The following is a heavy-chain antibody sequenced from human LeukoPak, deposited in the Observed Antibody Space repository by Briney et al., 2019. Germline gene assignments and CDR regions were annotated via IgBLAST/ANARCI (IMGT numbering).Heavy chain of an antibody. CDR2: VDHEDGET. CDR1: GYTLTELS. CDR3: ARDGLESYGFPTSHYYYYYMDV. D-gene: IGHD5-18*01. J-gene: IGHJ6*03. V-gene: IGHV1-24*01. Sequence: ASVKVSCKVSGYTLTELSIHWVRQAPGKGLEWMGGVDHEDGETIYAQKFQGRVTITADKSTSTAYMELSSLRSEDTAVYYCARDGLESYGFPTSHYYYYYMDVWGKGTTVTVSS.